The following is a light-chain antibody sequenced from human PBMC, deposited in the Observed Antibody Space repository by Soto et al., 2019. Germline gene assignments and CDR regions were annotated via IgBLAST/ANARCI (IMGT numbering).Light chain of an antibody. CDR1: SSNDGNNA. CDR3: AVWDDSLNGVV. V-gene: IGLV1-36*01. CDR2: YDD. J-gene: IGLJ2*01. Sequence: QSVLTQPPSVSEAPRQRVTISCSGSSSNDGNNAVNWYQQLPVKAPKLLIYYDDLLPSGVSDRFSGSKSGTSACLAISGLQYEDEADSYCAVWDDSLNGVVFGGGTKLTVL.